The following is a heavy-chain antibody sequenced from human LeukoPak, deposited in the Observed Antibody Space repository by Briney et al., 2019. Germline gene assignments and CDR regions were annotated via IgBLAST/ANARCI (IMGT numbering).Heavy chain of an antibody. J-gene: IGHJ6*03. Sequence: KSSETLSLTCTVSGGSISSHYWSWIRQPPGKGLESIGYVFSPGTANYNPSLKSRVTISADTSKTQFSLKLSSVTAADTAVYYCARGVVAATSAYYFFYMDVWGTGTTVTVSS. CDR3: ARGVVAATSAYYFFYMDV. D-gene: IGHD2-15*01. V-gene: IGHV4-59*11. CDR1: GGSISSHY. CDR2: VFSPGTA.